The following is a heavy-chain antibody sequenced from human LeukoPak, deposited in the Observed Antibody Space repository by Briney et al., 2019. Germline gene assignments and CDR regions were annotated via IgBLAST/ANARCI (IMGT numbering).Heavy chain of an antibody. CDR1: GFTVSNNY. J-gene: IGHJ4*02. V-gene: IGHV3-66*01. CDR2: IYSGGDT. D-gene: IGHD7-27*01. CDR3: AKDLQLGIGGY. Sequence: GGSLRLSCAASGFTVSNNYMSWVRQAPGKGLEWVSLIYSGGDTHYADSVKGRFTISRDSSKNTLYLQMNSLRAEDTAVYYCAKDLQLGIGGYWGQGTLVTVSS.